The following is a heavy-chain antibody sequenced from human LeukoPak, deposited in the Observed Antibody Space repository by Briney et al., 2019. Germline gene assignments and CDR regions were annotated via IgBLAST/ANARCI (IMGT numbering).Heavy chain of an antibody. J-gene: IGHJ4*02. D-gene: IGHD3-10*01. CDR2: ISAYNGNT. CDR3: ARAWLPKRYGSGSYYVY. CDR1: GYTFTSYG. V-gene: IGHV1-18*01. Sequence: ASVKVSCKASGYTFTSYGISWVRQAPGQGLEWMGWISAYNGNTNYAQKLQGRVTMTTDTSTSTAYMEVRSLRSDDTAVYYCARAWLPKRYGSGSYYVYWGQGTLVTVSS.